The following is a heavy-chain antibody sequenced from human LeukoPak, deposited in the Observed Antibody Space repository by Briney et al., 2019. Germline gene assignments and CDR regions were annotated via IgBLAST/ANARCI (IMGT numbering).Heavy chain of an antibody. J-gene: IGHJ4*02. V-gene: IGHV3-30-3*01. CDR3: ARDSSSPPFDY. CDR2: ISYDGSNK. CDR1: GFTFSSNA. D-gene: IGHD6-13*01. Sequence: GRSLRLSCVASGFTFSSNAMHWVRQAPGKGLEWVAVISYDGSNKYYADSVKGRFTISRDNSKNTLYLQMNSLRAEDTAVYYCARDSSSPPFDYWGQGTLVTVSS.